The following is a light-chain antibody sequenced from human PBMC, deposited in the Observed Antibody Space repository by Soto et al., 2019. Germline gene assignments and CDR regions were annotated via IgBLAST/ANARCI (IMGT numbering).Light chain of an antibody. CDR2: ATS. V-gene: IGKV1-6*01. Sequence: IQMTQSPSSLPASVGDRVTLTCRVSQDSRSDLSRYQQNSWRAPKLHIYATSTVESGVPSRLSGSGSGTDFTLTIISLPPQDFATYYCLQDYGYPRTLGPGTKVEIK. CDR1: QDSRSD. J-gene: IGKJ3*01. CDR3: LQDYGYPRT.